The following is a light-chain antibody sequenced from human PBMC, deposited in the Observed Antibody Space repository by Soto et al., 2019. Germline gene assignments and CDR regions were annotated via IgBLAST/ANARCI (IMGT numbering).Light chain of an antibody. J-gene: IGKJ4*01. V-gene: IGKV3-20*01. CDR2: DAS. CDR1: HSVSID. Sequence: LVLTQSPGTLSLSPGEIATLSCRAIHSVSIDLAWYKQKPGQAPRLLIHDASSRVTGIPDRFSRSGSGTEFTLTITRLEPEDFEVYYCQQYQSLTFGGGTKVDIK. CDR3: QQYQSLT.